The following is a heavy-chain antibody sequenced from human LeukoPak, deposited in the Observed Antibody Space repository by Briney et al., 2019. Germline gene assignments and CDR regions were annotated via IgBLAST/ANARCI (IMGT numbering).Heavy chain of an antibody. CDR3: ARGRSGSYWWFDP. D-gene: IGHD1-26*01. Sequence: GGSLRLSCAASGFTFSSYWMSWVRQAPGKGLEWVANIKQDGSEKYYVDSVKGRFTISRDNAKNSLYLQMNSLRAEDTAVYYCARGRSGSYWWFDPWGQGTLVTVSS. CDR1: GFTFSSYW. V-gene: IGHV3-7*04. CDR2: IKQDGSEK. J-gene: IGHJ5*02.